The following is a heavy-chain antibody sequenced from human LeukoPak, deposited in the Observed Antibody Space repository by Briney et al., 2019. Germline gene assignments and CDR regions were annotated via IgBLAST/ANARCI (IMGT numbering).Heavy chain of an antibody. D-gene: IGHD2-2*01. CDR3: ARDWGVPAALDAFDI. V-gene: IGHV3-7*01. CDR1: GFTFSSYW. Sequence: PGGSLRLSCAASGFTFSSYWMSWVRQAPGKGLEWVANIKQDGSEKYYVDSVKGRFTISRDNAKNSLYLQMHSLRAEDTAVYYCARDWGVPAALDAFDIWGQGTMVTVSS. CDR2: IKQDGSEK. J-gene: IGHJ3*02.